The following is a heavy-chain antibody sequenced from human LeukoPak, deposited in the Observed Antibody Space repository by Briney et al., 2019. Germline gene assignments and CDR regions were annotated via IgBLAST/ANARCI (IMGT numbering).Heavy chain of an antibody. CDR3: ARGYYPPRWYFDL. J-gene: IGHJ2*01. CDR1: GWSFSSYS. D-gene: IGHD3-10*01. V-gene: IGHV4-34*01. CDR2: IIEKGNA. Sequence: SETLSLTCALYGWSFSSYSWSWTWIRQTPEQGLEWIGEIIEKGNANYNPSLKSRVTIDLDTSKNQFSLKLTSMTAADTAMYYCARGYYPPRWYFDLWGRGTLVTVSS.